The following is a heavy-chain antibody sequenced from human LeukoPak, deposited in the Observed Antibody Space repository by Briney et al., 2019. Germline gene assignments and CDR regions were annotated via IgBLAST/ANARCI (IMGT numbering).Heavy chain of an antibody. J-gene: IGHJ4*02. CDR3: ARGYGDYVDYYFDY. CDR2: ISSSSSTI. V-gene: IGHV3-48*04. D-gene: IGHD4-17*01. Sequence: PGGSLRLFCAASGFAFSSYSMNWVRQAPGKGLEWVSYISSSSSTIYYADSVKGRFTISRDNAKNSLYLQMNSLRAEDTAVYYCARGYGDYVDYYFDYWGQGTLVTVSS. CDR1: GFAFSSYS.